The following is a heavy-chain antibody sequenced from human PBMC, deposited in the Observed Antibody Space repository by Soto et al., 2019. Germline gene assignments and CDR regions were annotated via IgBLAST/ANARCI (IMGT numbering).Heavy chain of an antibody. CDR2: MSSSSSYT. Sequence: GGSLRLSCAASGFTFSTYAMAWVRQAPGKGLEWVSYMSSSSSYTNYADSVKGRFTISRDNAKNSLYLQMNSLRAEDTAVYYCARDSVYYGDYELNYFDYWGQGTLVPVSS. J-gene: IGHJ4*02. D-gene: IGHD4-17*01. V-gene: IGHV3-11*05. CDR3: ARDSVYYGDYELNYFDY. CDR1: GFTFSTYA.